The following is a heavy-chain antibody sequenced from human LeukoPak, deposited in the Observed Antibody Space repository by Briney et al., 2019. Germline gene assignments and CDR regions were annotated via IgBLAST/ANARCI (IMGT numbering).Heavy chain of an antibody. CDR3: ARDVGATTRGAFDY. Sequence: GGSLRLSCAASGFTFSSYSMNWVRQAPGKGLEWVSSISSSSYIYYADSVKGRFTISRDNAKNSLYLQMNSLRAEDTAVYYCARDVGATTRGAFDYWGQGTLATVSS. CDR2: ISSSSYI. CDR1: GFTFSSYS. D-gene: IGHD1-26*01. V-gene: IGHV3-21*01. J-gene: IGHJ4*02.